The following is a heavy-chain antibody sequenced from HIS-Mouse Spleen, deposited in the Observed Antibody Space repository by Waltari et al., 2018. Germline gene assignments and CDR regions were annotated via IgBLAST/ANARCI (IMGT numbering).Heavy chain of an antibody. CDR3: ARDLELDAFDI. J-gene: IGHJ3*02. V-gene: IGHV3-74*01. CDR2: INSDGSST. Sequence: EVQLVESGGGLVQPGGSVRLSCGASGFTVSSYWMHWVRQAPGKGLVWVSRINSDGSSTSYADSVKGRFTISRDNAKNTLYLQMNSLRAEDTAVYYCARDLELDAFDIWGQGTMVTVSS. D-gene: IGHD1-1*01. CDR1: GFTVSSYW.